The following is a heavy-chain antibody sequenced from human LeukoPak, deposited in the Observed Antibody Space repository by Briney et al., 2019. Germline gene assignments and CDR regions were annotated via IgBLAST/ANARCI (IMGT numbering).Heavy chain of an antibody. V-gene: IGHV4-39*01. J-gene: IGHJ4*02. CDR1: GGSISSSSYY. CDR2: IYYSGST. CDR3: ASRRGYDSSGYLY. D-gene: IGHD3-22*01. Sequence: SETLSLTCTVSGGSISSSSYYWGWIRQPPGKGLEWIGSIYYSGSTYYNPSLKSRVTISVDTSKNQFSLKLSSVTVADTAVYYCASRRGYDSSGYLYWGQGTLVTVSS.